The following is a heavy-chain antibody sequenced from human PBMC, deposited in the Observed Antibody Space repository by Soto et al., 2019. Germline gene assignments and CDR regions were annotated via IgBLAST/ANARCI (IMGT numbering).Heavy chain of an antibody. J-gene: IGHJ4*02. D-gene: IGHD2-21*02. CDR2: IKSKTDGETT. CDR3: TLHIVVVTSVHNYFNH. V-gene: IGHV3-15*01. Sequence: GGSLRLSCAASGFTFTNAWMSWVRQAPGKGLEGVGRIKSKTDGETTDYAAPVKGRFTISRDDSKNTMYLQMNSLQIEDTAVYYCTLHIVVVTSVHNYFNHWGQGTLVTVSS. CDR1: GFTFTNAW.